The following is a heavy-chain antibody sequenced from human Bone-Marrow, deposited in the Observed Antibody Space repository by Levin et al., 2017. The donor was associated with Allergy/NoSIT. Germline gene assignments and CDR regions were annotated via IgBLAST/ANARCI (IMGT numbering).Heavy chain of an antibody. CDR1: GFSLDDFW. V-gene: IGHV5-51*01. CDR2: IFPGDSST. Sequence: ASVKVSCKASGFSLDDFWIGWARQVPGKGLEWMGIIFPGDSSTTYSPSFQGQVTISADKSISTAYLQWGSLKASDTAMYFCARHRGGSGWFPWGQGTLVTVSS. CDR3: ARHRGGSGWFP. D-gene: IGHD6-19*01. J-gene: IGHJ5*02.